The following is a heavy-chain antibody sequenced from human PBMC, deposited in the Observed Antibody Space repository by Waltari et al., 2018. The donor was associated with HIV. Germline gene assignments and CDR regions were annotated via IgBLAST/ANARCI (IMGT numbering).Heavy chain of an antibody. J-gene: IGHJ4*02. Sequence: QLVESGGDLVQPGGSLRLCCAASGCSFRSFWISWVRQTPGKGLEWVANIKQDASEKYYVDYVRGRCTISRDNANNSLYLQMNSLRAEDTAVYYCARVGGTYSPLGYWGQGIMVTVSS. V-gene: IGHV3-7*01. CDR1: GCSFRSFW. CDR2: IKQDASEK. CDR3: ARVGGTYSPLGY. D-gene: IGHD1-26*01.